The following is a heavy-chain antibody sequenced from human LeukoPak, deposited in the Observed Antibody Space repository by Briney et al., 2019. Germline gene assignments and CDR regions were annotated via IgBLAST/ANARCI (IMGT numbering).Heavy chain of an antibody. CDR1: RYTYADYY. CDR3: ARVSTSGYRDWLDP. Sequence: ASVTVSCKASRYTYADYYIHWVGPAPWQGLAWMGWIYPKIGGTNSAQKFQGRVTMTRDTSISTAYMELSRLKFDDTAVYYCARVSTSGYRDWLDPWGQGTVVTVSS. V-gene: IGHV1-2*02. J-gene: IGHJ5*02. D-gene: IGHD3-9*01. CDR2: IYPKIGGT.